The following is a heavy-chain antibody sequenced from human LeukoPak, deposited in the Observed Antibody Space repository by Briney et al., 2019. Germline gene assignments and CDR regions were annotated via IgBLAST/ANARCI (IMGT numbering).Heavy chain of an antibody. CDR2: ISSSDGTT. CDR3: AKGRDVAVTGSKVGSDY. D-gene: IGHD6-19*01. Sequence: GGSLRLSCAASGFTFSTYDTSWVRQAPGRGLEWVSAISSSDGTTYYTDSVKGRFTISTDISTSTLFLQMNSLRVEDTAVYYCAKGRDVAVTGSKVGSDYWGQGTLVTVSS. J-gene: IGHJ4*02. V-gene: IGHV3-23*01. CDR1: GFTFSTYD.